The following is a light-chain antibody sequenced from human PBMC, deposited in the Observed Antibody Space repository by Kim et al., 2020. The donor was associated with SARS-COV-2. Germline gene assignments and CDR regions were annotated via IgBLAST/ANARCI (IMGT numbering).Light chain of an antibody. CDR1: QSVFYSSNNKNY. CDR3: QQYLSIPRT. J-gene: IGKJ1*01. CDR2: WAS. V-gene: IGKV4-1*01. Sequence: DIVMTQSPDSLAVSLGERATINCKSSQSVFYSSNNKNYLAWYQQKSGQPPKLLIYWASTRDSGVPDRFSGSGSGTDFTLTISSLQAEDVAVYYCQQYLSIPRTFGQGTKLEI.